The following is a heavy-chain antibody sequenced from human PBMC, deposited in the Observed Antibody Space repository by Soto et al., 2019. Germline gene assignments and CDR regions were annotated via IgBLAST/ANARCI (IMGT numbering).Heavy chain of an antibody. J-gene: IGHJ2*01. CDR2: LYDSGST. D-gene: IGHD4-17*01. V-gene: IGHV4-30-4*01. CDR3: AREVIPLTTDWYFDL. CDR1: GGSISGGVGGLYY. Sequence: SETLSLTCTVSGGSISGGVGGLYYWSWIRQPTVKGLEWIGYLYDSGSTYYNPSLKSRVTISVDTSKNQFSLRLSSVTAADTAVYYCAREVIPLTTDWYFDLWGRGTLVTVSS.